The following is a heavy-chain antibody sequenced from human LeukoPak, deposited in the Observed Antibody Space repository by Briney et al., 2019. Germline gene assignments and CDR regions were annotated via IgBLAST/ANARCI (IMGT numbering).Heavy chain of an antibody. Sequence: PGGSLRLSCAASGFTFSSYSMSWVRQAPGKGLEWVSSISSTSSYIYYADPVKGRFTISRDNAKNSLYLQMNSLRAEDTAVYYCASSSPTVTSPYFDYWGQGTLVTVSS. CDR1: GFTFSSYS. V-gene: IGHV3-21*01. CDR2: ISSTSSYI. D-gene: IGHD4-17*01. J-gene: IGHJ4*02. CDR3: ASSSPTVTSPYFDY.